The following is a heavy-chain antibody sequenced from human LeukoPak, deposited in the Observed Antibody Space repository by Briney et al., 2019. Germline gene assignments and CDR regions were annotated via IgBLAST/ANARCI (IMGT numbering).Heavy chain of an antibody. CDR3: ARAVSLFGRSIGCCSSTSCYGEYYFDY. CDR2: ISSSGSTI. V-gene: IGHV3-11*01. D-gene: IGHD2-2*01. CDR1: GFTFSDYY. Sequence: GGSLRLSCAASGFTFSDYYMSWIRQAPGKGLEWVSYISSSGSTIYYADSVKGRFTISRDNAKNSLYLQMNSLRAEDTAVYYCARAVSLFGRSIGCCSSTSCYGEYYFDYWGQGTLVTVSS. J-gene: IGHJ4*02.